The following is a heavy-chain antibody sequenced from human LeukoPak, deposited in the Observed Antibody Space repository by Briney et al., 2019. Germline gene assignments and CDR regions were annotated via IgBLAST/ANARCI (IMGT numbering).Heavy chain of an antibody. V-gene: IGHV3-23*01. Sequence: GRSLRLSCAASGFTFDDYAMHWVRQAPGKGLEWVSGISGSGGSTYYADSVKGRFTISRDNSKNTLYLQMNSLRAEDTAVYYCAKEVVATTSYNWFDPWGQGTLVTVSS. J-gene: IGHJ5*02. CDR1: GFTFDDYA. D-gene: IGHD5-12*01. CDR2: ISGSGGST. CDR3: AKEVVATTSYNWFDP.